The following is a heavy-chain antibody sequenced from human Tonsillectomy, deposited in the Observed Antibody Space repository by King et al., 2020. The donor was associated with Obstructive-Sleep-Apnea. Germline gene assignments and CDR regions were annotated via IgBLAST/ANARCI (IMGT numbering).Heavy chain of an antibody. CDR2: IYHSGST. V-gene: IGHV4-38-2*02. CDR1: GDSISSGYY. J-gene: IGHJ4*02. D-gene: IGHD6-19*01. Sequence: QLQESGPGLVKPSETLSLTCTVSGDSISSGYYWGWIRQFPGKGLEWIATIYHSGSTYYNPSLKSRVTISIDTSKNQVSLKMTSVTAADRAVYYCATGQWLTYFDSWGQGTLVTVSS. CDR3: ATGQWLTYFDS.